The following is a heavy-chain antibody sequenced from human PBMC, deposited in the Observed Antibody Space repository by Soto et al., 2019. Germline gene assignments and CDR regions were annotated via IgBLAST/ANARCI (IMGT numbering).Heavy chain of an antibody. J-gene: IGHJ4*02. CDR2: ISGGGGST. CDR3: AKERVVTGIMGAFGY. CDR1: GLTFSSYA. D-gene: IGHD2-21*02. V-gene: IGHV3-23*01. Sequence: DVQLLESGGGLVQPGGSLRLSCAASGLTFSSYAMSWVRQAPGKGLEWVSGISGGGGSTYYADSVKGGLTISRDNSKNTLYLQMNSLRAEDTAVYYCAKERVVTGIMGAFGYWGQGTLVTVSS.